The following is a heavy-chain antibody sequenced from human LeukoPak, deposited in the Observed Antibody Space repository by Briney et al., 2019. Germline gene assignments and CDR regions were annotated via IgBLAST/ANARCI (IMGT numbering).Heavy chain of an antibody. CDR2: IYYSGST. CDR3: ARVSIAVAVDY. Sequence: SETLSLTCTVSGGSISSYYWSWIRQPPGKGLEWIGYIYYSGSTNYNPSLKSRVTISVDTSKNQFSLKLSSVTAADTAVYYCARVSIAVAVDYWGQGTLVTVSS. V-gene: IGHV4-59*01. J-gene: IGHJ4*02. CDR1: GGSISSYY. D-gene: IGHD6-19*01.